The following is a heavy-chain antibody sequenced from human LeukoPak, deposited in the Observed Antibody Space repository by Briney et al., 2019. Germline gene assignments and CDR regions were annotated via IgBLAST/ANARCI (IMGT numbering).Heavy chain of an antibody. Sequence: ASVKVSCKASGYTFTDYYMHWVRQAPGQGLEWMGWINPNSGGTNYAQKFQGRVTMTRDTSISTAYMELSRLRSDDTAVYYCARGGPDTSSWPDFWGQGTLVTVSS. CDR3: ARGGPDTSSWPDF. V-gene: IGHV1-2*02. J-gene: IGHJ4*02. CDR1: GYTFTDYY. D-gene: IGHD6-13*01. CDR2: INPNSGGT.